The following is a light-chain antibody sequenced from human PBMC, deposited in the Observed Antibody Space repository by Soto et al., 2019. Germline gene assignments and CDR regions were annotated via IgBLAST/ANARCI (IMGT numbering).Light chain of an antibody. CDR2: DVS. Sequence: QSVLTQPASVSGSPGQSITISCTGTSSDVGAYEYVSWYQRHPGKAPKLLIYDVSNRPSGVSTRFSGSKSGNTASLTISGLQAEDEGDYYCTSYTTRRLYVFGSGTKVTVL. J-gene: IGLJ1*01. CDR3: TSYTTRRLYV. CDR1: SSDVGAYEY. V-gene: IGLV2-14*03.